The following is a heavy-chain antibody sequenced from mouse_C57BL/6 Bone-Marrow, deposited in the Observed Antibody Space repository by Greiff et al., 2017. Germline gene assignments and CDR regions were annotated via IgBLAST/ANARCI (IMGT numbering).Heavy chain of an antibody. Sequence: EVNVVESGGGLVQSGRSLRLSCATSGFTFSDFYMEWVRQAPGKGLEWIAASRHKANDYTTEYSASVKGRFIVSRDTSPSILYLQMNALRAEATAMYYCASYATDSAGYPYVSMDDWGQGTSVTVSS. J-gene: IGHJ4*01. D-gene: IGHD3-2*02. CDR1: GFTFSDFY. CDR3: ASYATDSAGYPYVSMDD. V-gene: IGHV7-1*01. CDR2: SRHKANDYTT.